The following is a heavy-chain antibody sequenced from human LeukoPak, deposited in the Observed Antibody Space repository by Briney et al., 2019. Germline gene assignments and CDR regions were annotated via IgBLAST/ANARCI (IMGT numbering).Heavy chain of an antibody. CDR2: IYYSGST. Sequence: SETLSLTCTVSGGSISSSSYYWGWIRQPPGKGLEWIGSIYYSGSTYYNPSLKSRVTISVDTSKNQFSLKLSSVTAADTAVYYCARDTPGEPYYYYYMDVWGKGTTVTVSS. D-gene: IGHD1-14*01. V-gene: IGHV4-39*07. J-gene: IGHJ6*03. CDR3: ARDTPGEPYYYYYMDV. CDR1: GGSISSSSYY.